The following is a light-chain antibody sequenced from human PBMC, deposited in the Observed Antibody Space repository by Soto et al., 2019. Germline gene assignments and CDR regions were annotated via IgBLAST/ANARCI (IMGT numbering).Light chain of an antibody. Sequence: QSALTQPASVSGSPGQSITIPCTGTSSDVGSYNLVSWYQQHPGKAPKLMIYEGSKRPSGVSNRFSGSKSGNTASLTISGLQAEDEADYYCCSYAGSSTSLPFGTGTKVTVL. CDR1: SSDVGSYNL. CDR3: CSYAGSSTSLP. CDR2: EGS. V-gene: IGLV2-23*01. J-gene: IGLJ1*01.